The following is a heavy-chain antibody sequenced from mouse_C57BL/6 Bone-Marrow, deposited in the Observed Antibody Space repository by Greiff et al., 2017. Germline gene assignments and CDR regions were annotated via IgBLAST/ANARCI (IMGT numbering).Heavy chain of an antibody. V-gene: IGHV1-75*01. CDR2: IFPGSGST. CDR3: ASYYYGSTWYFDV. J-gene: IGHJ1*03. Sequence: QVQLKQSGPELVKPGASVKISCKASGYTFTDYYINWVKQRPGQGLEWIGWIFPGSGSTYYNEKFKGKATLTVDKSSSTAYMLLSSLTSEDSAVYFCASYYYGSTWYFDVWGTGTTVTVSS. CDR1: GYTFTDYY. D-gene: IGHD1-1*01.